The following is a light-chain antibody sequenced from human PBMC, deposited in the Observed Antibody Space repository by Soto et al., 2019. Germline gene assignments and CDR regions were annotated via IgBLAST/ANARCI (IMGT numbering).Light chain of an antibody. Sequence: QSALTQPASASGSPGQSITISCTGTSSDVGAYIYVSWYQHHPGKAPKLILYDVSARPSGVSDRFSGSKSGNTASLTISGLQPEDEADYYCSSYTSSSTEVFGTGTKVTVL. J-gene: IGLJ1*01. CDR3: SSYTSSSTEV. CDR2: DVS. V-gene: IGLV2-14*03. CDR1: SSDVGAYIY.